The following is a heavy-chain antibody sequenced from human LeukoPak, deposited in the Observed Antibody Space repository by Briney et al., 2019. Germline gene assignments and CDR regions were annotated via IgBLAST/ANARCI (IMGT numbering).Heavy chain of an antibody. CDR1: GGSFSGYY. CDR2: INHSGST. CDR3: ARGLEEFLEWRPSADYGMDV. Sequence: PSETLSLTCAVYGGSFSGYYWSWIRQPPGKELEWIGEINHSGSTNYNPSLKSRVTISVDTSKNQFSLKLSSVTAADTAVYYCARGLEEFLEWRPSADYGMDVWGQGTTVTVSS. J-gene: IGHJ6*02. V-gene: IGHV4-34*01. D-gene: IGHD3-3*01.